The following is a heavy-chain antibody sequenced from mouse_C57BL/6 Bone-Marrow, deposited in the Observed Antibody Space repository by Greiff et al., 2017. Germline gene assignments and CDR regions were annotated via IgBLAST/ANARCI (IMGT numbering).Heavy chain of an antibody. CDR1: GYPFTSYW. J-gene: IGHJ4*01. CDR2: IDPSDSYT. D-gene: IGHD3-2*02. Sequence: QVQLQQPGAELVMPGASVKLSCKASGYPFTSYWMHWVKQRPGQGLEWIGEIDPSDSYTNYNQKFKGKSTLTVDKSSSTAYMQLSSLTSEDSAVXYCARTRGPWLRLPTSYYAMDYWGQGTSVTVSS. V-gene: IGHV1-69*01. CDR3: ARTRGPWLRLPTSYYAMDY.